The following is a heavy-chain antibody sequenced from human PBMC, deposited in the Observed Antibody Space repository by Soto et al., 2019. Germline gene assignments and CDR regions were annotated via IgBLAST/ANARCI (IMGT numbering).Heavy chain of an antibody. V-gene: IGHV1-18*01. D-gene: IGHD2-2*01. J-gene: IGHJ6*02. Sequence: ASVKVSCKASGYTFTSYGISWVRQAPGQGLEWMGWISAYNGNTNYAQKLQGRVTISVDTSKNQFSLKLSSVTAADTAVYYCARDRPYQLLSSGDGMDVWGQGTTVTVSS. CDR2: ISAYNGNT. CDR3: ARDRPYQLLSSGDGMDV. CDR1: GYTFTSYG.